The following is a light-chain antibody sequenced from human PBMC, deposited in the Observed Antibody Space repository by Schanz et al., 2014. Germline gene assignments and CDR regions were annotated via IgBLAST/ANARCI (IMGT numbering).Light chain of an antibody. Sequence: QSALTQPASVSGSPGRSITLSCTGTSSDIGGYNYVSWYQHHPGKAPKLMIYEVSQRPSGVSNRFSGSKSGNTASLTVSGLQAEDEADYYCSSYGGSNFVVFGGGTKLTVL. J-gene: IGLJ2*01. CDR2: EVS. CDR1: SSDIGGYNY. CDR3: SSYGGSNFVV. V-gene: IGLV2-14*01.